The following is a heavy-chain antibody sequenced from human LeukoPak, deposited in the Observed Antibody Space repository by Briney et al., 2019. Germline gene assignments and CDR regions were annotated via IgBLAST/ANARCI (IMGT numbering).Heavy chain of an antibody. CDR1: GGSISSYY. J-gene: IGHJ4*02. D-gene: IGHD6-19*01. CDR3: ARHVGYSSGWYNDY. CDR2: IYYSGST. Sequence: PSETLSLTCTVSGGSISSYYWSWIRQPPGKGLEWIGYIYYSGSTNYNPSLKSRVTISVDTSKSQFSLKLSSVTAADTAVYYCARHVGYSSGWYNDYWGQGTLVTVSS. V-gene: IGHV4-59*08.